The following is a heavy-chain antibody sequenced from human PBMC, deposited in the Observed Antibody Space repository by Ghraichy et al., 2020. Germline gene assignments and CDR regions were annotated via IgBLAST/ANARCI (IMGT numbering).Heavy chain of an antibody. J-gene: IGHJ4*02. CDR2: IVVGSGNT. CDR1: GFTFTSSA. Sequence: SVKVSCKASGFTFTSSAMQWVRQARGQRLEWIGWIVVGSGNTNYAQKFQERVTITRDMSTSTAYMELSSLRSEDTAVYYCAAAPIPAYDSSGPDTYHDYWGQGTLVTVSS. D-gene: IGHD3-22*01. CDR3: AAAPIPAYDSSGPDTYHDY. V-gene: IGHV1-58*02.